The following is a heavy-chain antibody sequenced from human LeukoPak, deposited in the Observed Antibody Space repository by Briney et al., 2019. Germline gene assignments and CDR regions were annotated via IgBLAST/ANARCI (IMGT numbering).Heavy chain of an antibody. CDR1: GYTFTGYY. CDR3: ARDGLVVVAATPFDY. V-gene: IGHV1-2*02. Sequence: ASVKVSCKASGYTFTGYYMHWVRQAPGQGLEWMGWINPNSGGTNYAQKFQGRVTMTTDTSTSTAYMELRSLRSDDTAVYYCARDGLVVVAATPFDYWGQGTLVTVSS. J-gene: IGHJ4*02. D-gene: IGHD2-15*01. CDR2: INPNSGGT.